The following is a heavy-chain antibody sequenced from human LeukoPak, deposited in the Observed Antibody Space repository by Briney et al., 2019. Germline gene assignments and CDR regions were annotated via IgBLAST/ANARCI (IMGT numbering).Heavy chain of an antibody. V-gene: IGHV4-34*01. Sequence: PSETLSLTCAVYGGSFSGYHWSWIRQPPGKGLEWIGEINHRGSTNYNPSLKSRVTISVDTSKNQFSLKLSSVTAADTAVYYCARITIFGVADRFDPWGQGTLVTVSS. D-gene: IGHD3-3*01. J-gene: IGHJ5*02. CDR2: INHRGST. CDR3: ARITIFGVADRFDP. CDR1: GGSFSGYH.